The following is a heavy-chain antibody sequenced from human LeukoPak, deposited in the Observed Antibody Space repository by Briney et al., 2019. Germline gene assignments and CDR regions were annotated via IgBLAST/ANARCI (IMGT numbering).Heavy chain of an antibody. CDR3: ARGSRFAKLRFLEWLPYYFDY. D-gene: IGHD3-3*01. J-gene: IGHJ4*02. Sequence: SETLSLTCTVSGGSITTYYWTWIRQSPEKRLESIGYFHYSGSTNYNPSLKSRVTMSVDTSKNQFSLKLSSVTAADTAVYYCARGSRFAKLRFLEWLPYYFDYWGQGTLVTVSS. CDR1: GGSITTYY. V-gene: IGHV4-59*12. CDR2: FHYSGST.